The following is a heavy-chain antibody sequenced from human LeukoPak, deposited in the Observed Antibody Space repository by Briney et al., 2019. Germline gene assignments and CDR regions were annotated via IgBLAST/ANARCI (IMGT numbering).Heavy chain of an antibody. V-gene: IGHV3-23*01. CDR3: AKATTMDV. Sequence: GGSLRLSCAASGFTVSNYAMSWVRQAPGKGLEWVSSISGSGDGTYYADSVKGRFTFSRDNSKNTLDLQMSSLRAEDTAVYYCAKATTMDVWGKGTTVTVSS. D-gene: IGHD5-12*01. CDR1: GFTVSNYA. CDR2: ISGSGDGT. J-gene: IGHJ6*03.